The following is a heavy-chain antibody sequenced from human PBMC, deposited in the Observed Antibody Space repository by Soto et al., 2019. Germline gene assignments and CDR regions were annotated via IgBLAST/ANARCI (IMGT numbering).Heavy chain of an antibody. CDR1: GGSLSGYF. V-gene: IGHV4-34*01. CDR3: ASYHYYDFWVGSRHYWGA. Sequence: QVHLEQWGAGLLKPSETLSLTCAVYGGSLSGYFWRWVRQPPGQGLEWIGEINHSGSTNYNPSLKSRDTISADTSKNQFSLRLRSVTAADSGIYYCASYHYYDFWVGSRHYWGAWGKGTTGPVSS. D-gene: IGHD3-3*01. J-gene: IGHJ6*03. CDR2: INHSGST.